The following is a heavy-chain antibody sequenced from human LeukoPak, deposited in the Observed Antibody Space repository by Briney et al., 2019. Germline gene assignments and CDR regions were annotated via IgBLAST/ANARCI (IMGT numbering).Heavy chain of an antibody. V-gene: IGHV1-18*01. J-gene: IGHJ6*02. D-gene: IGHD6-13*01. CDR1: GYTFTSYG. CDR2: ISVYNGNT. Sequence: ASVKVSCKASGYTFTSYGISWVRQAPGQGLEWMGWISVYNGNTNYAQKLQGRVTMTTDTSTSTAYMELRSLRSDDTAVYYCARDLVAAGTGDYFYGMDVWGQGTTVTVSS. CDR3: ARDLVAAGTGDYFYGMDV.